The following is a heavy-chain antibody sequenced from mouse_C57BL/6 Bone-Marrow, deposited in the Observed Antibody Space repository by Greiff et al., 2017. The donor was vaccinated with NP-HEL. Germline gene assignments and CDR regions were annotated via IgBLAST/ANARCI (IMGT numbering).Heavy chain of an antibody. D-gene: IGHD1-1*01. CDR3: ARDYYGSTHWYFDV. CDR2: INPYNGGT. V-gene: IGHV1-19*01. J-gene: IGHJ1*03. CDR1: GYTFTDYY. Sequence: EVKLQESGPVLVKPGASVKMSCKASGYTFTDYYMNWVKQSHGKSLEWIGVINPYNGGTSYNQKFKGKATLTVDKSSSTAYMELNSLTSEDSAVYYCARDYYGSTHWYFDVWGTGTTVTVSS.